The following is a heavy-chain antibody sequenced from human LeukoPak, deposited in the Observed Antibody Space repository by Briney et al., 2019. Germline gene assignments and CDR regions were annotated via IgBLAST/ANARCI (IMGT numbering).Heavy chain of an antibody. CDR3: ARDQTELRWQYYYYYYGMDV. CDR1: GGTFSSYA. CDR2: IIPIFGTA. V-gene: IGHV1-69*13. D-gene: IGHD4-23*01. J-gene: IGHJ6*02. Sequence: SVKVSFKASGGTFSSYAISWVRQAPGQGREWMGGIIPIFGTANYAQKFQGRVTITAEESTSTAYMELSSLRSEDTAVYYCARDQTELRWQYYYYYYGMDVWGQGTTVTVSS.